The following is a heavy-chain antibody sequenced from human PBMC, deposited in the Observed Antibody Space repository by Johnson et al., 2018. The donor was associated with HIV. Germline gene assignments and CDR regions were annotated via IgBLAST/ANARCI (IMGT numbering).Heavy chain of an antibody. Sequence: VQLVESGGGVVQPGRSLRLSCAASGFTFSDYYMSWIRQAPGKGLMWVSRISGDGSSSSYADSVKGRFTISRDNAKNTLYLQMNSLRAEDTAVYYCARGGLGDYVVAFDIWGQGTMVTVSS. CDR3: ARGGLGDYVVAFDI. CDR1: GFTFSDYY. D-gene: IGHD4-17*01. CDR2: ISGDGSSS. J-gene: IGHJ3*02. V-gene: IGHV3-74*02.